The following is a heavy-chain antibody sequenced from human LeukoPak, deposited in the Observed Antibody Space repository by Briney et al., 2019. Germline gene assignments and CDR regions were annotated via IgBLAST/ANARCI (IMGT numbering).Heavy chain of an antibody. CDR2: MNPNSGNT. J-gene: IGHJ5*02. CDR1: GYTFTSYD. D-gene: IGHD6-19*01. V-gene: IGHV1-8*01. CDR3: ARDLGDSSGWYRLLWGGISFSPSNWFDP. Sequence: ASVKVSCKASGYTFTSYDIDWVRQATGQGLEWMGWMNPNSGNTGYAQKFQGRVTMTRNTSISTAYMELSSLGSEDTAVYYCARDLGDSSGWYRLLWGGISFSPSNWFDPWGQGTLVTVSS.